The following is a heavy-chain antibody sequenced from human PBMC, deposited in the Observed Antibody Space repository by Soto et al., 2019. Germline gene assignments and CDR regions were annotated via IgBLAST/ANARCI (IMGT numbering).Heavy chain of an antibody. CDR3: ASAFVPKPDY. D-gene: IGHD3-10*02. V-gene: IGHV3-48*01. J-gene: IGHJ4*02. CDR1: GFTFSTYS. CDR2: ISSGSSTI. Sequence: EVQLVESGGGLVQPGGSLRLSCAGSGFTFSTYSMNWVRQAPGKGLEWVSYISSGSSTIYYADSVKGRFTISRDNAENSLYLQMNSLRAEDTAVYYCASAFVPKPDYWGQGTLVTVSS.